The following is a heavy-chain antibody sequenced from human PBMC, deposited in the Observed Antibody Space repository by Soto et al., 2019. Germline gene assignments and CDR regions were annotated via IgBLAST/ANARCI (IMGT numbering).Heavy chain of an antibody. D-gene: IGHD4-17*01. CDR3: ARDYVRVATVTTRLPSQTKYYYGMDV. CDR2: ISSSSSYI. Sequence: GGSLRLSCAASGFTFSSYSMNWVRQAPGKGLEWVSSISSSSSYIYYADSVKGRFTISRDNAKNSLYLQMNSLRAEDTAVYYCARDYVRVATVTTRLPSQTKYYYGMDVWGQGTTVTVSS. CDR1: GFTFSSYS. J-gene: IGHJ6*02. V-gene: IGHV3-21*01.